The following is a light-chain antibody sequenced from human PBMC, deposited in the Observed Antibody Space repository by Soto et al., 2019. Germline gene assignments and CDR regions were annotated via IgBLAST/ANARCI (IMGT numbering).Light chain of an antibody. CDR2: AAS. J-gene: IGKJ5*01. CDR1: QDISDY. V-gene: IGKV1-9*01. CDR3: QQYGSSIT. Sequence: DLQLTQSPSFLSASVGDRVTITCRASQDISDYLAWYQQRPGKAPKLLIYAASTLQSGVPSRFSGSGSGTDSTLTISRLEPEDFAVYYCQQYGSSITFGQGTRLEIK.